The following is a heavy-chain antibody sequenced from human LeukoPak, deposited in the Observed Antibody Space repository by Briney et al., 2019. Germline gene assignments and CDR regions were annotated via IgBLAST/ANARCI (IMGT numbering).Heavy chain of an antibody. D-gene: IGHD1-1*01. J-gene: IGHJ5*02. CDR1: GGSFSGYY. V-gene: IGHV4-34*01. CDR2: INHSGST. CDR3: AKGGQRPRTQTGRAGHGS. Sequence: SETLSLTCAVYGGSFSGYYWSWIRQPPGKGLEWIGEINHSGSTNYNPSLKGRVTISVDTSKNQFSLKLSSVTAADTAVYYCAKGGQRPRTQTGRAGHGSWGQGTLVTVSS.